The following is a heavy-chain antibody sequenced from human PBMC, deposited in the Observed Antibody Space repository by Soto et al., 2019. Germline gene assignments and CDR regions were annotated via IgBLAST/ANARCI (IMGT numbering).Heavy chain of an antibody. CDR1: GFTFSSYG. Sequence: GGSLRLSCAASGFTFSSYGMHWVRQAPGKGLERVAVISYDGSNKYYADSVKGRFTISRDNSKNTLYLPMNSLRAGYTAVYYCAKSPRLYSGYDWGAFEIWDQGTMVTVSS. D-gene: IGHD5-12*01. CDR2: ISYDGSNK. CDR3: AKSPRLYSGYDWGAFEI. J-gene: IGHJ3*02. V-gene: IGHV3-30*18.